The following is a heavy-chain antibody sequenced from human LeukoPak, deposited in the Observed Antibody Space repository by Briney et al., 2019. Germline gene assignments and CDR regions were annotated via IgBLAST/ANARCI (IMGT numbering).Heavy chain of an antibody. J-gene: IGHJ6*03. CDR1: GFTFSSYE. Sequence: TGGSLRLSCAASGFTFSSYEMNWVRQAPGKGLEWVSYISSSGSTIYYADSVKGRFTIPRDNAKNSLYLQMNSLRAEDTAVYYCASLWFGEPGDPWYMDVWGKGTTVTVSS. CDR2: ISSSGSTI. V-gene: IGHV3-48*03. CDR3: ASLWFGEPGDPWYMDV. D-gene: IGHD3-10*01.